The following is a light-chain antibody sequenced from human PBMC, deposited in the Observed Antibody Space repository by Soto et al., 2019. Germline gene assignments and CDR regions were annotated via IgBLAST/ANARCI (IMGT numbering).Light chain of an antibody. CDR1: QSVTSN. V-gene: IGKV3-15*01. J-gene: IGKJ4*01. CDR2: GAS. CDR3: QQYNNWPTS. Sequence: EIVMTQSPATLSVSPGERATLACRASQSVTSNLAWYQQKPGQAPRLLIYGASTRATGIPARFSGSGSGTQFPLPIRSLQSEDFAVYYCQQYNNWPTSFGGGTKVEIK.